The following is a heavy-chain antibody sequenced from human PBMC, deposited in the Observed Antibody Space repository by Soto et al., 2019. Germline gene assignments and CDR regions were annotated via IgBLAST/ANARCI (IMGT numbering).Heavy chain of an antibody. Sequence: QVQLVQSGAEVKMPGSSVKVSCKASGGTFSSYAISWVGQAPGQGLEWMGGIIPISDTTNYAQKFQGRVTITADESTSTAYMELSSLRSEDTAVYYCARSQGSSTSLEIYYYYYYGMDVWGQGTTVTVSS. CDR1: GGTFSSYA. CDR2: IIPISDTT. V-gene: IGHV1-69*01. CDR3: ARSQGSSTSLEIYYYYYYGMDV. J-gene: IGHJ6*02. D-gene: IGHD2-2*01.